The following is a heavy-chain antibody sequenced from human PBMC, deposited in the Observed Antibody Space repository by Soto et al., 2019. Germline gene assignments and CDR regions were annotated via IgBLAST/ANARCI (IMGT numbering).Heavy chain of an antibody. CDR2: INTSGGST. D-gene: IGHD2-15*01. J-gene: IGHJ6*03. CDR1: GFTFSNYA. V-gene: IGHV3-23*01. CDR3: MIISRYSHDMGV. Sequence: PGGSLRLSCAASGFTFSNYAMSWVRQAPGKGLEWVSGINTSGGSTYYADSVKGRFTISRDNSKNTLYLQMNSLIAEDTAVYYCMIISRYSHDMGVWGKGTTVTVAS.